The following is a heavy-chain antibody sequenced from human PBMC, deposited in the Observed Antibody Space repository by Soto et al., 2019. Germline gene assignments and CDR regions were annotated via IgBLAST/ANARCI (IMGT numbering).Heavy chain of an antibody. J-gene: IGHJ4*02. V-gene: IGHV3-11*01. CDR2: ISSSGSTI. Sequence: QVQLVESGGGLVKPGGSLRLSCAASGFTFSDYYMSWIRQAPGKGLEWVSYISSSGSTIYYADSVKGRFTISRDNAKNSLYLQMNSLRVEDTAVYYCASRYYVVWYGDYGLLNWGQGTLVTVSS. D-gene: IGHD4-17*01. CDR3: ASRYYVVWYGDYGLLN. CDR1: GFTFSDYY.